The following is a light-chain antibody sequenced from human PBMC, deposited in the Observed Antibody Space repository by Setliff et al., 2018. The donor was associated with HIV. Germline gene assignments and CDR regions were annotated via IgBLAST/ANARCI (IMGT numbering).Light chain of an antibody. CDR3: SSYTSRNSYV. CDR1: SSDVGGYNS. J-gene: IGLJ1*01. Sequence: QSALTQPASVSGSPGQSITISCTGTSSDVGGYNSVSWYQQHPGKAPKVIIHEVTNRPSGVSDRFSGSKSGNTASLTISGLQAEDEADYYCSSYTSRNSYVFGTGTRSPS. V-gene: IGLV2-14*01. CDR2: EVT.